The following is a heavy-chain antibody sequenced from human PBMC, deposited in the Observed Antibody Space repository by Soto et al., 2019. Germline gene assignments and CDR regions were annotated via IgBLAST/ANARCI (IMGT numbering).Heavy chain of an antibody. CDR2: IIPIIGTA. Sequence: SVKVSFKASRGAFSKFIVTWVRQAPGLGLEWVGGIIPIIGTANYAQKFQGRVTITADESTSTSYMEVNNLRSEDTAVYYCAKVRYSSPMGYYYGMDVWGQGTTVTVSS. J-gene: IGHJ6*02. CDR1: RGAFSKFI. V-gene: IGHV1-69*13. D-gene: IGHD6-19*01. CDR3: AKVRYSSPMGYYYGMDV.